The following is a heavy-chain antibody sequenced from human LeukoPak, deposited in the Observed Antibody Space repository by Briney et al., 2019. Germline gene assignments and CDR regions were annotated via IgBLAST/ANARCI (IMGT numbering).Heavy chain of an antibody. CDR3: ARDTNLGRFEY. CDR2: IYYSGST. J-gene: IGHJ4*02. V-gene: IGHV4-59*01. Sequence: SETLSLTCTVSGGSISSYYWSWIRQPPGKGLEWIGYIYYSGSTNYNPSLKSRVTISVDTSKNQFSLKLSSVTAADTAVYYCARDTNLGRFEYWGQGTLVTVSS. CDR1: GGSISSYY. D-gene: IGHD2-8*01.